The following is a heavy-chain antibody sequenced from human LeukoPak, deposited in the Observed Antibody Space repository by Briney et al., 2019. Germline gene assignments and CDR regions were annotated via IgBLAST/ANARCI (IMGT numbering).Heavy chain of an antibody. Sequence: SETLSLTCTVPGGSVSSGSYYWSWIRQPPGKGLEWIGYIYYSGSTNYNPSLKSRVTISVDTSKNQFSLKLSSVTAADTAVYYCARGGDFWSGYSPDAFDIWGQGTMVTVSS. J-gene: IGHJ3*02. V-gene: IGHV4-61*01. CDR2: IYYSGST. D-gene: IGHD3-3*01. CDR1: GGSVSSGSYY. CDR3: ARGGDFWSGYSPDAFDI.